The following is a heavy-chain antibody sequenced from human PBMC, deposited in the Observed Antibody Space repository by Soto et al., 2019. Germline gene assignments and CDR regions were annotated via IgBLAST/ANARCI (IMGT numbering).Heavy chain of an antibody. Sequence: GGSLRLSCAASGFTFSNAWMSWVRQAPGKGLEWVGRIKSKTDGGTTDYAAPVKGRFTISRDDSKNTLYLQMNSLRAEDTAVYYCAREGDYVEAFDIWGQGTMVTVSS. D-gene: IGHD4-17*01. CDR1: GFTFSNAW. V-gene: IGHV3-15*01. J-gene: IGHJ3*02. CDR2: IKSKTDGGTT. CDR3: AREGDYVEAFDI.